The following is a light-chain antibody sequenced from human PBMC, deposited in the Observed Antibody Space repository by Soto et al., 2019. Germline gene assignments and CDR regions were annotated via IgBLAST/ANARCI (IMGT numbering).Light chain of an antibody. CDR3: ETWDSNTHTV. Sequence: QPVLTQSSSASASLGSSVKLTCTLSSGHNTYTIAWHQQQPGKAPRYLMKLERSGSYDKGSGVPDRFSGSSSGADRYLTISNLQSEDEADYYCETWDSNTHTVFGGGTKLTVL. J-gene: IGLJ7*01. CDR1: SGHNTYT. CDR2: LERSGSY. V-gene: IGLV4-60*03.